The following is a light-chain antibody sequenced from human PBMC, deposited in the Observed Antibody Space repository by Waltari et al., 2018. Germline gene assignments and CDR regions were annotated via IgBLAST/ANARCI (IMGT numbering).Light chain of an antibody. J-gene: IGLJ3*02. CDR1: SSNIGNNY. V-gene: IGLV1-51*01. Sequence: PSVSAAPGQKVTISCSGSSSNIGNNYVSWYQQLPGAAPKLLIYDNNNRPSGIPDRLSGSKSGTSATLGITGLQTGDEANYYCGTWDSNLSAGVFGGGTKLTVL. CDR2: DNN. CDR3: GTWDSNLSAGV.